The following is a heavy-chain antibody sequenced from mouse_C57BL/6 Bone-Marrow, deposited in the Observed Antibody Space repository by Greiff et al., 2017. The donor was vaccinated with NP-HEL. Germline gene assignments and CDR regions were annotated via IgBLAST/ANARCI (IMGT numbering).Heavy chain of an antibody. CDR1: GYTFTSYW. J-gene: IGHJ4*01. Sequence: VQLQQSGAELVMPGASVKLSCKASGYTFTSYWMHWVKQRPGQGLEWIGEIDPSDSYTNYNQKFKGKATLTVDTSSSTAYMQLSSLTSEDSAVYYCARGGDDYDESMDYWGQGTSVTVSS. CDR2: IDPSDSYT. CDR3: ARGGDDYDESMDY. D-gene: IGHD2-4*01. V-gene: IGHV1-69*01.